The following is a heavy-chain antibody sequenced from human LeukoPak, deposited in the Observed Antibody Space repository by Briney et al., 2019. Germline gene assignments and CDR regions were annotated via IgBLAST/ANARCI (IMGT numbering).Heavy chain of an antibody. CDR3: ARFRLRYFSRYFDY. CDR2: IFHIGST. CDR1: GYSISSGHY. V-gene: IGHV4-38-2*02. J-gene: IGHJ4*02. D-gene: IGHD3-9*01. Sequence: SETLSLTCTVSGYSISSGHYWGWIRQPPGKGLEWIGSIFHIGSTNYNPSHKSRVTISVDTSKNQFSLKLSSVTAADTAVYYCARFRLRYFSRYFDYWGQGTLVTVSS.